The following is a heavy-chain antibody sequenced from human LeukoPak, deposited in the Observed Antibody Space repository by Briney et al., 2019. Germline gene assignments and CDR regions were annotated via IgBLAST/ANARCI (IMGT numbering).Heavy chain of an antibody. CDR1: GFTFDDRA. CDR3: ARDSYGMDV. V-gene: IGHV3-43D*04. Sequence: GGSLRLSCGASGFTFDDRAMHWVRQAPGKGLEWVSLISWNGGSTYYADSVKGRFTISRDNSKNTLYLQMNSLRAEDTAVYYCARDSYGMDVWGQGTTVTVSS. J-gene: IGHJ6*02. CDR2: ISWNGGST.